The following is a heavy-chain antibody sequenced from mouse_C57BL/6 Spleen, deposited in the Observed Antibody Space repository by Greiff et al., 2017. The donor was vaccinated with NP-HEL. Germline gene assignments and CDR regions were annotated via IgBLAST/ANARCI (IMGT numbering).Heavy chain of an antibody. CDR2: IDPANGNT. CDR3: ARRYYGSSYYWYFDV. Sequence: VQLQQSVAELVRPGASVKLSCTASGFNIKNTYMHWVKQRPEQGLEWIGRIDPANGNTKYAPKFQGKATITADPSSNTAYLQLSSLTSEDTAIYYCARRYYGSSYYWYFDVWGTGTTVTVSS. CDR1: GFNIKNTY. D-gene: IGHD1-1*01. J-gene: IGHJ1*03. V-gene: IGHV14-3*01.